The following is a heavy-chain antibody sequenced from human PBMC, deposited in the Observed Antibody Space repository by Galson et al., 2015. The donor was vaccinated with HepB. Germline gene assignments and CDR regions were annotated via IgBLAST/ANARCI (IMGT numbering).Heavy chain of an antibody. CDR2: IYYSGST. V-gene: IGHV4-39*01. D-gene: IGHD2-2*01. CDR3: ARPRHCSSASCSAAFDY. CDR1: GGSIISSRNY. Sequence: LSLTCTVSGGSIISSRNYWGWIRQPPGKGLEWIGGIYYSGSTHYNPSLKSRLTLSVDTSKNQFSLKLRSVTAADTAVYYCARPRHCSSASCSAAFDYWGQGTLVTVSS. J-gene: IGHJ4*02.